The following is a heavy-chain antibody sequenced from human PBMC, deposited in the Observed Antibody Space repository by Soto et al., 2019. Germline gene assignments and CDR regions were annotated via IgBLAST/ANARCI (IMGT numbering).Heavy chain of an antibody. CDR1: GFIFSDHY. Sequence: EVQLVESGGGLVQPGGSLRLSCEVSGFIFSDHYMDWVRQAPGKGLEWVGRTRNKANIYTTKYAASVKGRFTISRDDSKNSLYLQMNSLKTEDTAVYYCARGMGTLWWLGFDSWGQGTLVTVSS. V-gene: IGHV3-72*01. D-gene: IGHD6-19*01. J-gene: IGHJ4*02. CDR2: TRNKANIYTT. CDR3: ARGMGTLWWLGFDS.